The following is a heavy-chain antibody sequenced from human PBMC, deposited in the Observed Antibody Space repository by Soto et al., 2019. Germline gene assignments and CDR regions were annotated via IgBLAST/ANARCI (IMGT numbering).Heavy chain of an antibody. D-gene: IGHD6-19*01. J-gene: IGHJ4*02. V-gene: IGHV3-23*01. CDR2: ISGSGGST. CDR3: AKDGSGSSGWYGPYYFDY. Sequence: GGSLRLSCAASGFTLSSYAMSWVRQAPGKGLEWVSAISGSGGSTYYADSVKGRFTISRDNSKNTLYLQMNSLRAEDTAVYYCAKDGSGSSGWYGPYYFDYWGQGTLVTVSS. CDR1: GFTLSSYA.